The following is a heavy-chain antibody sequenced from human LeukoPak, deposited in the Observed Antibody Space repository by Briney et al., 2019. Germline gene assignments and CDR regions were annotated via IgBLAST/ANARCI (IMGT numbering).Heavy chain of an antibody. CDR3: AREPRSRWLDY. Sequence: GGSLRLSCAASGFTFSTYNMNWVRQAPGKGLEWVSSISSSSSYIYYADSVKGRFTISRDNAKNSLYLQMSSLRAEDTAVYYCAREPRSRWLDYWGQGTLVTVSS. CDR1: GFTFSTYN. V-gene: IGHV3-21*01. CDR2: ISSSSSYI. J-gene: IGHJ4*02. D-gene: IGHD5-24*01.